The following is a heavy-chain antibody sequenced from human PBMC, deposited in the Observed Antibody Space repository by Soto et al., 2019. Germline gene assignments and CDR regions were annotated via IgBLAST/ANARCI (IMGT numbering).Heavy chain of an antibody. Sequence: QVHLVQSGAEVRKPGASVKVSCKTSGYTFSSYLISWVRQAPGQGLEWMGWIGAYNGNIKYAQKFQGRVTMTTDTSTSTAYMDLRSLTSDDTAIYYCARAKVFGAENWFYPWGQGTLVTVSS. CDR2: IGAYNGNI. CDR3: ARAKVFGAENWFYP. CDR1: GYTFSSYL. V-gene: IGHV1-18*01. D-gene: IGHD3-3*01. J-gene: IGHJ5*02.